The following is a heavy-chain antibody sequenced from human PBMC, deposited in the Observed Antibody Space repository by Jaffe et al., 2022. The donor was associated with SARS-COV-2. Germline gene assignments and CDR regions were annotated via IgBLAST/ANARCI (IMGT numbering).Heavy chain of an antibody. CDR1: GFTFSSYG. V-gene: IGHV3-30*18. D-gene: IGHD1-7*01. CDR2: ISYDGSNK. Sequence: QVQLVESGGGVVQPGRSLRLSCAASGFTFSSYGMHWVRQAPGKGLEWVAVISYDGSNKYYADSVKGRFTISRDNSKNTLYLQMNSLRAEDTAVYYCAKGELPRVSGLDYYYYGMDVWGQGTTVTVSS. CDR3: AKGELPRVSGLDYYYYGMDV. J-gene: IGHJ6*02.